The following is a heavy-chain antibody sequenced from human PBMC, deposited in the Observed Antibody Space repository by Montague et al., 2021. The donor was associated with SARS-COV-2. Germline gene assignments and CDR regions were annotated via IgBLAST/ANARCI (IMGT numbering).Heavy chain of an antibody. D-gene: IGHD3-3*01. V-gene: IGHV4-59*01. Sequence: SETLSLTCTVSGGSISNYYWSWIRQLPGKGLEWIGYIYNGGSTNYNPSLRSRVTISVDPSEIQFSLRLSSVTAADTAVYYCAREAVEKRVRTRMTGRLEENYYYVLDVWGQGTTVIVSS. CDR2: IYNGGST. CDR3: AREAVEKRVRTRMTGRLEENYYYVLDV. J-gene: IGHJ6*02. CDR1: GGSISNYY.